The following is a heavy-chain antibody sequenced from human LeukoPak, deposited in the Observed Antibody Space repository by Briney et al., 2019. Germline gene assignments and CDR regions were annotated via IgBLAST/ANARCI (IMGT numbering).Heavy chain of an antibody. Sequence: ASVKVSCKASGYTFTSYGISWVRQAPGQGLEWMGWINPNSGGTNYAQKFQGRVTMTRDTSISTAYMELSRLRSDDTAVYYCARVLYYYDSRTYYFDYWGQGTLVTVSS. CDR3: ARVLYYYDSRTYYFDY. D-gene: IGHD3-22*01. CDR1: GYTFTSYG. V-gene: IGHV1-2*02. J-gene: IGHJ4*02. CDR2: INPNSGGT.